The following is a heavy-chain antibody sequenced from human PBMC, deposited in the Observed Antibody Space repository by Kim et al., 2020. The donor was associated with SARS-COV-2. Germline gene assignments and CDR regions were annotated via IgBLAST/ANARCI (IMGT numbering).Heavy chain of an antibody. V-gene: IGHV3-11*04. Sequence: GRFTISSDNAKNSLYLQMNSLRAEDTAVYYCAGGYCSGGSCYYYYGMDVWGQGTTVTVSS. CDR3: AGGYCSGGSCYYYYGMDV. D-gene: IGHD2-15*01. J-gene: IGHJ6*02.